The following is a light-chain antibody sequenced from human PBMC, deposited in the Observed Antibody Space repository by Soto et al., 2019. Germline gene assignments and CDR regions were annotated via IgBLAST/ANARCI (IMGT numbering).Light chain of an antibody. Sequence: IVLTQSPVTLSLSPGERATLSCRASQSVRTYLAWYQVKPGQAPRLLIYDASSRASGVPARFCGSRSGTTFSLTISGLQSEDFAVYYCQQYNDCPPCTFGTGTKVDIK. CDR3: QQYNDCPPCT. CDR1: QSVRTY. CDR2: DAS. J-gene: IGKJ3*01. V-gene: IGKV3D-15*01.